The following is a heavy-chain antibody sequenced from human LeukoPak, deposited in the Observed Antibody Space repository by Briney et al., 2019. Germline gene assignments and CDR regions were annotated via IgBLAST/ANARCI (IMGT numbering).Heavy chain of an antibody. CDR3: AREEHRLAEAGTSAFDL. CDR2: INRDGGLT. J-gene: IGHJ3*01. Sequence: GGSLRLSCVASGFTFSENGMHWVRQAPGKGLAWFSHINRDGGLTNYADSVKGRFTMSRDNARNTVYLQMSSLRVEDTAIYFCAREEHRLAEAGTSAFDLGGQGTLVTVSP. V-gene: IGHV3-74*01. CDR1: GFTFSENG. D-gene: IGHD6-13*01.